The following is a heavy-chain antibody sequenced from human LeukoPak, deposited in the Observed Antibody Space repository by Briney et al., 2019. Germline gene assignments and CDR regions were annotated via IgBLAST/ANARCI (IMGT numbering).Heavy chain of an antibody. CDR3: AKGPRVGVVTYDY. D-gene: IGHD2-21*02. CDR1: GFNFNRYW. J-gene: IGHJ4*02. V-gene: IGHV3-30*02. Sequence: GGSLRLSCAASGFNFNRYWMNWIRQAPGKGLEWVAFIRYDGSNKYYADSVKGRFTISRDNSKNTLYLQMNSLRAEDTAVYYCAKGPRVGVVTYDYWGQGTLVTVSS. CDR2: IRYDGSNK.